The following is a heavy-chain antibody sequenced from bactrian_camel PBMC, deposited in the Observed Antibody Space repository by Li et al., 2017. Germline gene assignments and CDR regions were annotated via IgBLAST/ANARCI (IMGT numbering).Heavy chain of an antibody. D-gene: IGHD2*01. V-gene: IGHV3-3*01. CDR1: GYRFRANC. CDR2: SWASGGGQT. CDR3: AADPSVDGNENI. J-gene: IGHJ4*01. Sequence: HVQLVESGGGSVQLGGTLNLSCAVSGYRFRANCVGWFRQAPGKEREGVAISWASGGGQTFYGDSVKGRFTISQDKATNTLYLQMNDLKAEDTAMYYCAADPSVDGNENIWGQGTQVTVS.